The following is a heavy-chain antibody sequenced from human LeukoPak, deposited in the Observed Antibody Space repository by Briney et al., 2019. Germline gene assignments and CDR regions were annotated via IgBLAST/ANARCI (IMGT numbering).Heavy chain of an antibody. CDR2: ISAYNGNT. J-gene: IGHJ4*02. CDR1: GYTFTSYG. V-gene: IGHV1-18*01. D-gene: IGHD3-22*01. CDR3: AKPESRDYYDAAYDY. Sequence: ASVKVSCKASGYTFTSYGISWVRQAPGQGLEWMGWISAYNGNTNYAQKLQGRVTMTTDTSTSTAYMELGGLRSDDTAVYYCAKPESRDYYDAAYDYWGQGTLVTVSS.